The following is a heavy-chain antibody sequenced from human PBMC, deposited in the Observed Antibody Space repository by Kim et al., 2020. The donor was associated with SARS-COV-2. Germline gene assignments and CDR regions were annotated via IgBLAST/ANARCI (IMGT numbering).Heavy chain of an antibody. CDR3: ARAPEWLGYYFDY. D-gene: IGHD6-19*01. V-gene: IGHV4-59*01. J-gene: IGHJ4*02. Sequence: PPLKSRVTISVDTSKNQFSLKLSSVTAADTAVYYCARAPEWLGYYFDYWGQGTLVTVSS.